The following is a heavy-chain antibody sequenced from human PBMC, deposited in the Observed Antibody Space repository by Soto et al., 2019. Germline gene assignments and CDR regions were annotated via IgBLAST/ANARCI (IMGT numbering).Heavy chain of an antibody. D-gene: IGHD4-4*01. CDR1: GDSISSSNYY. J-gene: IGHJ5*02. V-gene: IGHV4-39*01. CDR2: IYYSGST. Sequence: PSETLSLTCTVSGDSISSSNYYWVWVRPPPGKGLEWIGSIYYSGSTYYNPSLNSRVTISVDTSKNQFSLKLSPVTAADTAVYYCARHTYSWAGNWFDPWGQGNLVTVSS. CDR3: ARHTYSWAGNWFDP.